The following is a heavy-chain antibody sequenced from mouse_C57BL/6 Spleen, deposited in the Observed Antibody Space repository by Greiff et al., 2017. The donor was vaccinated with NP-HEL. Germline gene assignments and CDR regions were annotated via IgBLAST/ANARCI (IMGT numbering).Heavy chain of an antibody. Sequence: KQSCKASGYTFTSYWMHWVKQRPGRGLEWIGRIDPNSGGTKYNEKFKSKATLTVDKPSSTAYMQLSSLTSEDSAVYYCARDLYDYYGYFDVWGTGTTVTVSS. CDR3: ARDLYDYYGYFDV. CDR1: GYTFTSYW. J-gene: IGHJ1*03. CDR2: IDPNSGGT. D-gene: IGHD2-4*01. V-gene: IGHV1-72*01.